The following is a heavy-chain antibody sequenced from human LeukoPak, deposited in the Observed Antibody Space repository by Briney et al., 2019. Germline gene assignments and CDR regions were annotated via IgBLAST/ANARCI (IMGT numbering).Heavy chain of an antibody. J-gene: IGHJ4*02. Sequence: PGGSLRLSCAASGFTFSSYAMHWVRQAPGKGLEWVAVISYDGSNKYYADSVKGRFTISRDNSKNTLYLQMNSLRAEDTAVYYCAREPGKQWLVRGGYYFDYWGQGTLVTVSS. CDR3: AREPGKQWLVRGGYYFDY. D-gene: IGHD6-19*01. CDR2: ISYDGSNK. V-gene: IGHV3-30*04. CDR1: GFTFSSYA.